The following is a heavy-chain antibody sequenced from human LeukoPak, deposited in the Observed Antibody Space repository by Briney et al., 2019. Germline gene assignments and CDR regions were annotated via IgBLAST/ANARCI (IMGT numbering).Heavy chain of an antibody. V-gene: IGHV3-66*01. CDR1: GFAVSSNF. J-gene: IGHJ4*02. Sequence: GGSLRLSCAVSGFAVSSNFMSWVRHAPGKGPEWVSVIYTSGITYYADSVRGRFTISRDNSKNTLYLQMDSLTAADTAVYYCAREDAGGTYSFDYWGQGILVTVSS. CDR2: IYTSGIT. D-gene: IGHD1-26*01. CDR3: AREDAGGTYSFDY.